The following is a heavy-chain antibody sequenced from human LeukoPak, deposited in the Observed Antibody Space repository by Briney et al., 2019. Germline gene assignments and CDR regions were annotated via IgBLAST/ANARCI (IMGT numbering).Heavy chain of an antibody. Sequence: PGGTLRLSCAASGFTFSTYAMGWVRQAPGKGLEWVSAIGATTGNTYYADSVKCRFTISRDNSKNTMWLQMNSLRAEDTAIYYCANRGRYYFDYWGQGALVAVSS. CDR1: GFTFSTYA. CDR3: ANRGRYYFDY. J-gene: IGHJ4*02. CDR2: IGATTGNT. V-gene: IGHV3-23*01. D-gene: IGHD3-10*01.